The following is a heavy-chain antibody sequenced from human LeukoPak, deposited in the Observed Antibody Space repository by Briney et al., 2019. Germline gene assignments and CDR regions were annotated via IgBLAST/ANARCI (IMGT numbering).Heavy chain of an antibody. CDR1: GFTFSSYA. CDR2: ISYDGSNK. CDR3: APSPGYSSGRGNWFDP. V-gene: IGHV3-30-3*01. Sequence: GGSLRLSCAASGFTFSSYAMHWVRQAPGKGLEWVAVISYDGSNKYYADSVKGRFTISRDNAKNSLYLQMNSLRAEDTALYYCAPSPGYSSGRGNWFDPWGQGTLVTVSS. J-gene: IGHJ5*02. D-gene: IGHD6-19*01.